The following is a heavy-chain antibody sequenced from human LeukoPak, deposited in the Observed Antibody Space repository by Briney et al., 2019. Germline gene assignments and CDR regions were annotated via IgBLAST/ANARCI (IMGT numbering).Heavy chain of an antibody. D-gene: IGHD6-19*01. Sequence: SETLSLTCTVSGGSISSYYWSWIRQPPGKGLEWIGYIYYSGSTNYNPSLKSRVTISVDTSKHQFSLKLSSVTAADTAVYYCARALRRNIGSAWYRLDYWGQGTLVTVSS. CDR1: GGSISSYY. J-gene: IGHJ4*02. V-gene: IGHV4-59*01. CDR3: ARALRRNIGSAWYRLDY. CDR2: IYYSGST.